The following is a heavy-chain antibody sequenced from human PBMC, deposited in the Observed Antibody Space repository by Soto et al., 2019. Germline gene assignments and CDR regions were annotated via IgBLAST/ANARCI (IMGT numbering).Heavy chain of an antibody. D-gene: IGHD3-3*01. CDR1: GGSFSGYY. Sequence: SETLSLTCAVYGGSFSGYYWSWIRQPPGKGLEWIGEINHSGSTNYNPSLKSRVTISVDTSKNQFSLKLSSVTAADTAAYYCARGHYDFWSGYNWLDPWGQGTLVTVYS. CDR3: ARGHYDFWSGYNWLDP. J-gene: IGHJ5*02. V-gene: IGHV4-34*01. CDR2: INHSGST.